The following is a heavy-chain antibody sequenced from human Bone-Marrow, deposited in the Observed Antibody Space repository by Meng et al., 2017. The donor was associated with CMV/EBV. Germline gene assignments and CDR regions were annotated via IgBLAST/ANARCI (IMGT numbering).Heavy chain of an antibody. J-gene: IGHJ4*02. CDR1: GFTFSNAW. D-gene: IGHD2-8*01. CDR2: IKSKTDGGTT. V-gene: IGHV3-15*01. CDR3: TRLFCTNCVCYDFFDD. Sequence: GESLKISWAASGFTFSNAWVSWVRQAPGKGLEWVGRIKSKTDGGTTDYAAPVKGRFTISRDDSKNTLYLQMNSLKTEDTAVYYCTRLFCTNCVCYDFFDDWGQGTLVTVSS.